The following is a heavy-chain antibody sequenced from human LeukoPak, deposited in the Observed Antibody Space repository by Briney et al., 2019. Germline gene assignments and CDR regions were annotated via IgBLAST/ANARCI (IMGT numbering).Heavy chain of an antibody. V-gene: IGHV1-69*04. CDR2: IIPILGIA. D-gene: IGHD1-26*01. Sequence: SVKVSCTASGGTFSSFAISWVRQAPGPGLEGMGRIIPILGIANYAQKFQGRVTITADKSTSTAYMELSSLRSEDTAVYYCARGIVGATYEYFQHWGQGTLVTVSS. CDR3: ARGIVGATYEYFQH. J-gene: IGHJ1*01. CDR1: GGTFSSFA.